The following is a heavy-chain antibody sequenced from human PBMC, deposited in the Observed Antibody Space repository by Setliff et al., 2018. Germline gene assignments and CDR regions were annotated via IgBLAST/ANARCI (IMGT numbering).Heavy chain of an antibody. D-gene: IGHD1-26*01. Sequence: ASVKVSCKASGYTFINYDINRVRQATGQGLEWMGWLNPNISATFYAPKFQGRVTMTRDTSTSTFYMELSSLRSEDTAVYYCARGVGAMGDYWGQGTLVTVSS. CDR1: GYTFINYD. CDR2: LNPNISAT. J-gene: IGHJ4*02. V-gene: IGHV1-8*01. CDR3: ARGVGAMGDY.